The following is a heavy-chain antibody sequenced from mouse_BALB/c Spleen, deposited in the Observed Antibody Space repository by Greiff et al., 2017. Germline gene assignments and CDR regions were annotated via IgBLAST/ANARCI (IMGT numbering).Heavy chain of an antibody. D-gene: IGHD2-3*01. CDR3: ARFDDGYYVDY. CDR2: IYPGDGDT. V-gene: IGHV1-87*01. Sequence: QVQLQQSGAELARPGASVKLSCKASGYTFTSYWMQWVKQRPGQGLEWIGAIYPGDGDTRYTQKFKGKATLTADKSSSTAYMQLSSLASEDSAVYYCARFDDGYYVDYWGQGTTLTVSS. J-gene: IGHJ2*01. CDR1: GYTFTSYW.